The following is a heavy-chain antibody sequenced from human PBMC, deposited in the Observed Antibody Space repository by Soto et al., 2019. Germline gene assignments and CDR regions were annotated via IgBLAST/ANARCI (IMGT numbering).Heavy chain of an antibody. CDR2: IIPIFGTA. V-gene: IGHV1-69*13. D-gene: IGHD3-9*01. CDR3: ARESGYYDILTGYYKPYYYYGMDV. Sequence: SVKVSCKASGGTFSSYAISWVRQAPGQGLEWMGGIIPIFGTANYAQKFQGRVTITADESTSTAYMELSSLRSEDTAVYYCARESGYYDILTGYYKPYYYYGMDVWGQGTTVTSP. J-gene: IGHJ6*02. CDR1: GGTFSSYA.